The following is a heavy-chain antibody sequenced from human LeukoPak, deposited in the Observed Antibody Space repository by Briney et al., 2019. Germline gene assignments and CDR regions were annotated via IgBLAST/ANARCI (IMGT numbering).Heavy chain of an antibody. CDR1: GLTFHDYA. J-gene: IGHJ6*03. CDR2: IVGDSSKT. V-gene: IGHV3-23*01. D-gene: IGHD2-21*01. CDR3: AKQPYNYYYLDV. Sequence: GGSLRLSYAISGLTFHDYAMTWVRQAPGKGLEWVSTIVGDSSKTYYADSVKGRFTISRDNSNYMLFLHMNSLRAEDTAIYYCAKQPYNYYYLDVWGKGTTVTVSS.